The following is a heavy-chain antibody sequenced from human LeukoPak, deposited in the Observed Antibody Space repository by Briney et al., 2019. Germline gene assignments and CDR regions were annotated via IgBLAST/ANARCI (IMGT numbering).Heavy chain of an antibody. Sequence: ASVKVSCKASGYTFTSYDFNWVRQATGQRPEWMGWMSPNSGDTGYAQKFQGRVTMTRNTSISTAYMELSSLRSEDTAVYYCARGGFTMVRGVSLYNWFDPWGQGTLVTVSS. CDR2: MSPNSGDT. CDR1: GYTFTSYD. CDR3: ARGGFTMVRGVSLYNWFDP. J-gene: IGHJ5*02. V-gene: IGHV1-8*01. D-gene: IGHD3-10*01.